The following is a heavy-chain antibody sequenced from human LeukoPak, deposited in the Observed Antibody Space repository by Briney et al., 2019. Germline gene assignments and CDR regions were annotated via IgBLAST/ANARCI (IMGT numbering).Heavy chain of an antibody. V-gene: IGHV1-69*13. D-gene: IGHD2-2*02. CDR1: GGTFSSYA. CDR2: IIPIFGTA. Sequence: ASVKVSCKASGGTFSSYAISWVRQAPGQGLEWMGGIIPIFGTANYAQKFQGRVTITADASTSTAYMELSSLRSEDTAVYYCARGLPNDIVVVPAAIPRSYYYMDVWGKGTTVTVSS. CDR3: ARGLPNDIVVVPAAIPRSYYYMDV. J-gene: IGHJ6*03.